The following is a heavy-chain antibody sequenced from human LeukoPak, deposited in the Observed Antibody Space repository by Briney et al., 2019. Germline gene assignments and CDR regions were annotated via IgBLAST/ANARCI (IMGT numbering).Heavy chain of an antibody. CDR3: TRAPPGMTMMTDY. D-gene: IGHD3-22*01. CDR2: VSSNDGNT. Sequence: ASVKVSCKASGYTFTNYHIAWVRQAPGQGLEWMGWVSSNDGNTVYAQRLQGRVTMTTDTSTSVAYMELRSLTSDDTAVYYCTRAPPGMTMMTDYWGQGTLVTVSS. V-gene: IGHV1-18*01. CDR1: GYTFTNYH. J-gene: IGHJ4*02.